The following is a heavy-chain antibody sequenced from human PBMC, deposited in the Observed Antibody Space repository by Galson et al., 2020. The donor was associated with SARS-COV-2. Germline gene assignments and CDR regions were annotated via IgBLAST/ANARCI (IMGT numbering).Heavy chain of an antibody. J-gene: IGHJ2*01. D-gene: IGHD3-16*01. CDR3: TTGGLGGASWYFDL. CDR2: INGNSGTI. CDR1: GLIFDDYA. Sequence: SLKISWSASGLIFDDYAIHWVRQVSGKGLEWVSGINGNSGTIGYADPVRGRFTISRDHTKNPLYLQMNSLKPEDKAFYYCTTGGLGGASWYFDLWGRGTLVPVSS. V-gene: IGHV3-9*01.